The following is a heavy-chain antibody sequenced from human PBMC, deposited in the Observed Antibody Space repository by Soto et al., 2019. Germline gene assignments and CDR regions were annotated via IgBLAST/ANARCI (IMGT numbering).Heavy chain of an antibody. D-gene: IGHD3-22*01. V-gene: IGHV4-4*02. Sequence: QVELQESGPGLVKPSGTLSLTCVVSGNSISTTNWWSWVRQSPGKGLEWIGEIYHSGSTNYNPSLKSRVTISVDKSKNLFPRKLGSVPAADTAVYYCARVVGYHYDGSPSGNFAFGGRGPLVTVSP. CDR2: IYHSGST. CDR3: ARVVGYHYDGSPSGNFAF. J-gene: IGHJ4*02. CDR1: GNSISTTNW.